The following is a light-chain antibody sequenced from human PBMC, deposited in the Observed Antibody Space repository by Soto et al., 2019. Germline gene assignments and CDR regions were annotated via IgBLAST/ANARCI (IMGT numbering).Light chain of an antibody. J-gene: IGLJ1*01. CDR3: CSYASSSTYV. CDR1: SSDVGSYNL. V-gene: IGLV2-23*01. Sequence: QSALTQPASVSGSPGQSITISCTGTSSDVGSYNLVSWYQQHPGKAPKLMIYEATKRPSGDSDRFSGSRSGNTASLTISGLQAEDEADYYCCSYASSSTYVFGTGTQLTVL. CDR2: EAT.